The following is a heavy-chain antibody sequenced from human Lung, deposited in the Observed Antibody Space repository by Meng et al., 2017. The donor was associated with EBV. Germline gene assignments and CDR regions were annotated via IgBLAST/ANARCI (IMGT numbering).Heavy chain of an antibody. CDR3: ARGATSVFDL. J-gene: IGHJ2*01. CDR1: GDSVSSSSAD. V-gene: IGHV6-1*02. CDR2: TYYRSKWYN. Sequence: QLTPRQLGPGSWIPSQTLSPPCVIFGDSVSSSSADWTWIRQSPSRGLEWLGRTYYRSKWYNDYAVFVKSRITINPDTSKNQFSLQLNSVTPEDTAVYYCARGATSVFDLWGRGTLVTVSS.